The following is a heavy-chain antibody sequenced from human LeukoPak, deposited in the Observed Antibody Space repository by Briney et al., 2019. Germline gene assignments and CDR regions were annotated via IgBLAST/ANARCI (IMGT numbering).Heavy chain of an antibody. D-gene: IGHD3-9*01. CDR3: VRRVRYFGQNDY. V-gene: IGHV4-59*08. CDR1: GGSISSHF. J-gene: IGHJ4*02. Sequence: SETLSLTCSVSGGSISSHFWSWIRQPPGKGLEWIGYIYYTGSTNYNPSLKSRVTMSVVTSKNQISLKLSSVTAADSAVYYCVRRVRYFGQNDYWGQGTLVTVSS. CDR2: IYYTGST.